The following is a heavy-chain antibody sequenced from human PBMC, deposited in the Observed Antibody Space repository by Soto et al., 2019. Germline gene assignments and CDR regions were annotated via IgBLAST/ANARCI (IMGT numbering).Heavy chain of an antibody. CDR2: FDPEDGET. V-gene: IGHV1-24*01. J-gene: IGHJ6*02. CDR1: GYTLTELS. D-gene: IGHD6-13*01. CDR3: ATKGRWYVGYYYYGMDV. Sequence: QVQLVQSGAEVKKPGASVKVSCKVSGYTLTELSMHWVRPAPGKGLEWMGGFDPEDGETIYAQKFQCRVTMTEATSTDTAYMELSRLRSEDTAVYYCATKGRWYVGYYYYGMDVWGQGTTVTVSS.